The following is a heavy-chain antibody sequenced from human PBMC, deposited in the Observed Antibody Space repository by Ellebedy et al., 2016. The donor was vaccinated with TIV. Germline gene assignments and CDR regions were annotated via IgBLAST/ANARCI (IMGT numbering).Heavy chain of an antibody. Sequence: GGSLRLSXAASGFTFSSYGMHWVRQAPGKGLEWVAVIWYDGSNKYYADSVKGRFTISRDNSKNTLYLQMNSLRAEDTAVYYCARASVVVVTAIADYGMDVWGQGTTVTVSS. CDR1: GFTFSSYG. D-gene: IGHD2-21*02. V-gene: IGHV3-33*01. J-gene: IGHJ6*02. CDR3: ARASVVVVTAIADYGMDV. CDR2: IWYDGSNK.